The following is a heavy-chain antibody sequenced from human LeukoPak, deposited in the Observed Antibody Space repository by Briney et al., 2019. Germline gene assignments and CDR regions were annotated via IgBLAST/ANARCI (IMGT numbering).Heavy chain of an antibody. CDR1: GYSFTSYW. Sequence: GESLKISCKGSGYSFTSYWIGWVRQMPGKGLEWMGIIYPGDSDTRYSPSLQGQVTISADKSLSTAYLQWSSLKASDTAMYYCARQAVPGIAAVGDWFDPWGQGTLVTVSS. D-gene: IGHD6-13*01. V-gene: IGHV5-51*01. J-gene: IGHJ5*02. CDR2: IYPGDSDT. CDR3: ARQAVPGIAAVGDWFDP.